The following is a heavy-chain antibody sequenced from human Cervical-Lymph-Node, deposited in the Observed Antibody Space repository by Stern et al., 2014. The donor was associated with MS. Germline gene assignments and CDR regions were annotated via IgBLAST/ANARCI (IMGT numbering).Heavy chain of an antibody. CDR3: ARGAETSTVAPFDP. D-gene: IGHD1-14*01. CDR1: NGSFFNYY. J-gene: IGHJ5*02. Sequence: QVQLVESGPGLVKPSESLTLTCSVSNGSFFNYYWSWLRQPPGKRLQWIGDIYYSGIPSYNPSLKSRVTISLDTSQHQFSLRLNSVTAADTAIYCCARGAETSTVAPFDPWGQGTLVTVSS. V-gene: IGHV4-59*01. CDR2: IYYSGIP.